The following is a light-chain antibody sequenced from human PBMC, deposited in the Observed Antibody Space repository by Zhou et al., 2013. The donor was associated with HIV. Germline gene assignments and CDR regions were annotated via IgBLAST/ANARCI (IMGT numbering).Light chain of an antibody. V-gene: IGKV1-8*01. Sequence: AIVITQSPSSLSASTGDRVTITCRANQGISTYLAWYQQKPGKAPKCLIYVASSLQSGVPSRFSGSGSGTDFTLTINSLQPEDFATSYCLQHNTFPPLFGQGTRLEIK. CDR3: LQHNTFPPL. CDR1: QGISTY. CDR2: VAS. J-gene: IGKJ5*01.